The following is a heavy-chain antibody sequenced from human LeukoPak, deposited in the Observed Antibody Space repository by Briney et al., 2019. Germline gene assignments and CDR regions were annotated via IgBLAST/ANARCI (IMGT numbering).Heavy chain of an antibody. CDR1: GFHFSTYV. J-gene: IGHJ4*02. CDR3: GGSGSYYRLDY. CDR2: ISGSGGST. D-gene: IGHD3-10*01. V-gene: IGHV3-23*01. Sequence: GSLRPSFAASGFHFSTYVMTWVRPAPGKGVGWVSAISGSGGSTYNADSVKGRFTLSRDNSKNTLYLQMNNLRAEDTAVYYCGGSGSYYRLDYWGQGTLVTVSS.